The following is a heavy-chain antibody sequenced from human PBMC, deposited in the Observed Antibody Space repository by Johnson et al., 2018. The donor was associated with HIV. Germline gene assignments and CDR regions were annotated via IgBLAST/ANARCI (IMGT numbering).Heavy chain of an antibody. J-gene: IGHJ3*02. CDR2: IDTAGDT. Sequence: VQLVESGGGVVRPGGSLRLSCAASGFTFDDYGMSWVRQTTGKGLEWVSVIDTAGDTYYAGSVKGRFTISRDNSKNTLYLQMNSLRAADTAVYYCARVRPNPTVTTRGAAFDIWGQGTMVTVSS. CDR1: GFTFDDYG. CDR3: ARVRPNPTVTTRGAAFDI. D-gene: IGHD4-17*01. V-gene: IGHV3-13*01.